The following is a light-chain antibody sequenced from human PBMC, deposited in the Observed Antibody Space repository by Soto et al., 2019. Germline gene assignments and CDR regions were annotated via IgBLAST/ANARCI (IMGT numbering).Light chain of an antibody. CDR3: QQRNNWPLT. V-gene: IGKV3-11*01. Sequence: EIVLTQSPATLSLSPGERATLSCRASQSVSSYLAWYQHRPGQAPRLLIYDASNRATGIPARFSASGSGTDFPLTISSPEPDDFGVYYCQQRNNWPLTFGGGTQVEIK. CDR1: QSVSSY. CDR2: DAS. J-gene: IGKJ4*01.